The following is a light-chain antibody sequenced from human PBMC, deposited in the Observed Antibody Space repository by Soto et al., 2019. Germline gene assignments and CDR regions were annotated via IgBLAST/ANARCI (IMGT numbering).Light chain of an antibody. V-gene: IGLV2-14*01. CDR3: NSYTSTGTWV. CDR2: EVS. CDR1: SSDVGGSNY. Sequence: QSVLTQPASVSGSPGQWITISCSGTSSDVGGSNYVSWYQQYPGKVPKVIIYEVSNRPSGVSNRFSGSKSDNTASLTISGLQAEDEADYYCNSYTSTGTWVFGGGTKLTVL. J-gene: IGLJ3*02.